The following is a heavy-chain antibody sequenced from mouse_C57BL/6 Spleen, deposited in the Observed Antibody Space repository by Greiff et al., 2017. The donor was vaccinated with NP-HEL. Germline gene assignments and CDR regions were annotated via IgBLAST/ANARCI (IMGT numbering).Heavy chain of an antibody. CDR2: ISYDGSN. CDR3: ANAYYSTHFDY. Sequence: EVKLLESGPGLVKPSQSLSLTCSVTGYSITSGYYWNWIRQFPGNKLEWMGYISYDGSNNYNPSLKNRISITRDTSKNQFFLKLNSVTTEDTATYYCANAYYSTHFDYWGQGTTLTVSS. CDR1: GYSITSGYY. V-gene: IGHV3-6*01. J-gene: IGHJ2*01. D-gene: IGHD2-5*01.